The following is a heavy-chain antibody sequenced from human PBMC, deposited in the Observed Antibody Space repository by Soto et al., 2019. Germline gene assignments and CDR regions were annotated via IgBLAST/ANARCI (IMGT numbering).Heavy chain of an antibody. Sequence: ASVKVSCKASGYTFTTYGISWVRQAPGQGLEWLGWINTHNGNTNYAQNLQGRAIMTADTSTSTAHMELRSLRSDDTAIYYCTREGSAPYYYYGMDVWGQGTTVTVSS. V-gene: IGHV1-18*01. CDR1: GYTFTTYG. J-gene: IGHJ6*02. CDR2: INTHNGNT. D-gene: IGHD3-10*01. CDR3: TREGSAPYYYYGMDV.